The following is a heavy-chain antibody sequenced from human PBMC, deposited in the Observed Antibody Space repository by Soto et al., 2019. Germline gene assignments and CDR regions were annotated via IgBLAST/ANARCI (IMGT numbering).Heavy chain of an antibody. D-gene: IGHD2-15*01. CDR2: IYYSGST. J-gene: IGHJ4*02. Sequence: SETLSLTCTVSGGSISSGGYYWSWIRQHPGKGLEWIGYIYYSGSTYYNPSLKSRVTISVDTSKNQFSLKLSSVTAADTAVYYCARGGGYCSGGSCYDYYFDYWGQGTLVTVSS. CDR1: GGSISSGGYY. V-gene: IGHV4-31*03. CDR3: ARGGGYCSGGSCYDYYFDY.